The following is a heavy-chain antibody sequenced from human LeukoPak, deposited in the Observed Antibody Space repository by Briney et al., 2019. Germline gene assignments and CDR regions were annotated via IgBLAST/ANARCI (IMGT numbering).Heavy chain of an antibody. J-gene: IGHJ4*02. V-gene: IGHV3-30-3*01. CDR1: GFTFSSYA. CDR3: AKDRWHQTPANFDH. Sequence: GGSLRLSCAASGFTFSSYAMHWVRQAPGKGLEWVAVISYDGSNKYYADSVKGRFTISRDNSKNTLYLQMNSLRAEDTAVYHCAKDRWHQTPANFDHWGQGTLVTVSS. D-gene: IGHD5-24*01. CDR2: ISYDGSNK.